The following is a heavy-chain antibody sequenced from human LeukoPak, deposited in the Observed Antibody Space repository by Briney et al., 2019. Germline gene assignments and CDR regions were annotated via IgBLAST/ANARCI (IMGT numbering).Heavy chain of an antibody. Sequence: GGSLRLSCAASGFTFSSYWMTWVRQAPGKGLKWVASIKGDGSTKFYVDPLKGRFTISRDNAKNSLYLQMNSLRGEDTALYYCARWVITPYYGMDVWGQGTTVTVSS. D-gene: IGHD3-16*01. CDR1: GFTFSSYW. J-gene: IGHJ6*02. CDR2: IKGDGSTK. V-gene: IGHV3-7*05. CDR3: ARWVITPYYGMDV.